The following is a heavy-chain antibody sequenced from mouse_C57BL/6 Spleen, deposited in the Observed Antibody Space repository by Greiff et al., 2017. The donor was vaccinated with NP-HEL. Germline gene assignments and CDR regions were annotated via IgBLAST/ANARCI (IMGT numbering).Heavy chain of an antibody. CDR2: LSSGGDYI. D-gene: IGHD4-1*01. CDR1: GFTFSSYA. J-gene: IGHJ4*01. V-gene: IGHV5-9-1*02. CDR3: TREELGRYYAMDY. Sequence: EVKLVESGEGLVKPGGSLKLSCAASGFTFSSYAMSWVRQTPEQRLEWVAYLSSGGDYIYYADTVKGRFTISRDNARNTLYLQMSSLKSEDTAMYYCTREELGRYYAMDYWGQGTSVTVSS.